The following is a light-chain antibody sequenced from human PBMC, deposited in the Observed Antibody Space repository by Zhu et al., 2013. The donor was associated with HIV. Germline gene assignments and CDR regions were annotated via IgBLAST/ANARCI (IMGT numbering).Light chain of an antibody. CDR2: DAS. V-gene: IGKV3-15*01. CDR1: QSVKSN. CDR3: LQDYNYPRT. J-gene: IGKJ1*01. Sequence: DIVLTQSPATLSVSPGERATLSCWASQSVKSNLAWYQQKPGQAPRLLVYDASIRATDIPARFSGSGSGTEFTLTISSLRSEDFATYYCLQDYNYPRTFGQGTKVEIK.